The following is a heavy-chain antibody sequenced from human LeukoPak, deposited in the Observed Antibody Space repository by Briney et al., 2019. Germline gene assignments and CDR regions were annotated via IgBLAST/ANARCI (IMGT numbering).Heavy chain of an antibody. D-gene: IGHD3-9*01. Sequence: GGSLRLSCAASGFTFSSYGMHWVRQAPGKGLEWVAVIWYDGSIKYYADSVKGRFTISRDNSKNTLYLQMNSLRAEDTAVYYCARDQARYDILTGYYSDPAGNDYWGQGTLVTVSS. CDR2: IWYDGSIK. V-gene: IGHV3-33*01. CDR1: GFTFSSYG. CDR3: ARDQARYDILTGYYSDPAGNDY. J-gene: IGHJ4*02.